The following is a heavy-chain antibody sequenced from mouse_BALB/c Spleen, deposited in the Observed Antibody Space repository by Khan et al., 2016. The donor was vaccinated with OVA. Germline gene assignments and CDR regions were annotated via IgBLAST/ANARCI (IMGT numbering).Heavy chain of an antibody. J-gene: IGHJ2*01. CDR1: GYSITSDYA. Sequence: VQLQESGPGLVKPSQSLSLTCTVTGYSITSDYAWNWIRQFPGNKLELMGNISYSGNTNYNPALRSRITITRATSKNQFFLQSNSVTTEVTATDYCARVYGGYFDYWGQGTTLTVSS. V-gene: IGHV3-2*02. D-gene: IGHD1-1*01. CDR3: ARVYGGYFDY. CDR2: ISYSGNT.